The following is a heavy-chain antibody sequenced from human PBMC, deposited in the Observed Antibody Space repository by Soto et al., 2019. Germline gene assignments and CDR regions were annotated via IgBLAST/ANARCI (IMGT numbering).Heavy chain of an antibody. V-gene: IGHV4-30-4*01. CDR2: IYYSGST. J-gene: IGHJ4*02. CDR3: ARDEGGTMVRGNYFDY. Sequence: QVQLQESGPGLAKPSQTLSLTCTVSGGSISSGDYYWSWIRQPPGKGLEWIGYIYYSGSTYYNPSLKSRVTISVDTSKNQFSLKLSSVTAADTAVYYCARDEGGTMVRGNYFDYWGQGTLVTVSS. CDR1: GGSISSGDYY. D-gene: IGHD3-10*01.